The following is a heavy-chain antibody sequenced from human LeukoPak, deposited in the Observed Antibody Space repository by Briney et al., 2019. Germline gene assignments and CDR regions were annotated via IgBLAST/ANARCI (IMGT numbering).Heavy chain of an antibody. V-gene: IGHV3-48*02. Sequence: PGGSLRLSCAASGFTFSSYSMNWVRQAPGKGLECISYISSSRTIYYADSVKGRFTISRDNAKKSLYLQMNSLRDEDTAVYYCARTDLWFGESDKGSFDHWGQGTLVTVSS. CDR2: ISSSRTI. CDR3: ARTDLWFGESDKGSFDH. J-gene: IGHJ4*02. CDR1: GFTFSSYS. D-gene: IGHD3-10*01.